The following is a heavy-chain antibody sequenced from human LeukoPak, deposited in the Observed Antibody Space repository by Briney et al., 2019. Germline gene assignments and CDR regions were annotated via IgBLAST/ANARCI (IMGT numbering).Heavy chain of an antibody. D-gene: IGHD4-17*01. CDR2: ISSSSSCI. V-gene: IGHV3-21*01. CDR3: ARDPRTTVTTDDAFDI. J-gene: IGHJ3*02. Sequence: GGSLRLSCAAAGFTFSSYSMNWVRQAPGKGLEWVSSISSSSSCIYYADSVKGRFTISRDNAKNSLYLQMNSLRAEDTAVYYCARDPRTTVTTDDAFDIWGQGTMVTVSS. CDR1: GFTFSSYS.